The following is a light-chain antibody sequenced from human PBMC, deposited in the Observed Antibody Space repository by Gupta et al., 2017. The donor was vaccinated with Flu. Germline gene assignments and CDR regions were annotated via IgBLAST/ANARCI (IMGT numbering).Light chain of an antibody. Sequence: DIQMTQSPSSLSASVGDRVTITCRASQSIISYVNWYQQKPGKVPKLLIYAASSLQTGVPSRFSGSGSGTDSTLTISRLQPEDFGSYYCQQSDSTPQTFGQGTKVEIK. CDR3: QQSDSTPQT. J-gene: IGKJ1*01. CDR2: AAS. V-gene: IGKV1-39*01. CDR1: QSIISY.